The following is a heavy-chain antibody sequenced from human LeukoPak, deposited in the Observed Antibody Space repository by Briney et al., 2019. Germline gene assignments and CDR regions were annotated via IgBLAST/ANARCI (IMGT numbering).Heavy chain of an antibody. CDR3: ARHQTLGPMDV. V-gene: IGHV4-4*09. J-gene: IGHJ6*03. Sequence: KSSETLSLTCTVSGCSISSYYWSWIRQPPGKGLEWIWYIYTSGSTNYNPSLKSRVTISVDTSKNQFSLKPGSVTAADTAVYYSARHQTLGPMDVWGKGTTVTVSS. CDR1: GCSISSYY. D-gene: IGHD2-2*01. CDR2: IYTSGST.